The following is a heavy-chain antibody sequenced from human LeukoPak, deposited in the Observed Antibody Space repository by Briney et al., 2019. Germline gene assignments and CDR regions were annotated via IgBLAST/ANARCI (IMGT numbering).Heavy chain of an antibody. CDR1: GFTFSSYA. D-gene: IGHD3-22*01. V-gene: IGHV3-23*01. CDR2: ISGSGGST. Sequence: GGSLRLSCAASGFTFSSYAMSWVRQAPGKGLEWVSAISGSGGSTYYADSVKGRFTISRDNSKNTLYLQMNSLRAEDTAVYYCARDSYYYDSSGSKLDWYFDLWGRGTLVTVSS. J-gene: IGHJ2*01. CDR3: ARDSYYYDSSGSKLDWYFDL.